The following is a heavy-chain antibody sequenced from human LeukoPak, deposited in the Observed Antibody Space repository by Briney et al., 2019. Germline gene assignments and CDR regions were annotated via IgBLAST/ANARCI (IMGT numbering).Heavy chain of an antibody. CDR3: ARDLAGSLPRTDDY. J-gene: IGHJ4*02. CDR1: GFTFSSDS. CDR2: ISSSRYI. Sequence: GSLRLSCAASGFTFSSDSMNWVRQAPGKGLEWVSSISSSRYIYYADSVKGRFTISRDNAKNSLYLQMNSLRAEDTAVYYCARDLAGSLPRTDDYWGQGTLVTVSS. V-gene: IGHV3-21*01. D-gene: IGHD2-15*01.